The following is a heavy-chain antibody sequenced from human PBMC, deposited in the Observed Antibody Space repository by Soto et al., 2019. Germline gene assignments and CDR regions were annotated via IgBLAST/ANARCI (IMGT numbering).Heavy chain of an antibody. CDR2: ISSTTNYI. J-gene: IGHJ4*02. Sequence: GSLRLSCAASVFIFTRYSMNWVRQAPGKGLEWVSSISSTTNYIYYGDSMKGRFTISRDNAKNSLYLEMNSLRAEDTAVYYCARESEDLTSNFDYWGQGTLVTSPQ. CDR1: VFIFTRYS. CDR3: ARESEDLTSNFDY. V-gene: IGHV3-21*06.